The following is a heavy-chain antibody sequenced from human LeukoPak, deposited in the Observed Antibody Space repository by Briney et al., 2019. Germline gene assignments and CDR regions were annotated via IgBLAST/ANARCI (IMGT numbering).Heavy chain of an antibody. CDR2: IYTSGST. CDR1: GGSISSYY. V-gene: IGHV4-4*07. CDR3: ARVRYSSGWYYFDY. J-gene: IGHJ4*02. D-gene: IGHD6-19*01. Sequence: TSETLSLTCTVSGGSISSYYWSWIRQPAGKGLEWIGRIYTSGSTNYNPSPKSRVTMSVDTSKNQFSLKLSSVTAADTAVYYCARVRYSSGWYYFDYWGQGTLVTVSS.